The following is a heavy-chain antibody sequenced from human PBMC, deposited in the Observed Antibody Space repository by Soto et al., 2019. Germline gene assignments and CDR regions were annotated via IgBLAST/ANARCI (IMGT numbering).Heavy chain of an antibody. CDR1: GFTFSDYY. CDR2: ISSSSSYT. CDR3: AGHLQPPSRTYYDFWSGYYPVQDSGWFDP. Sequence: QVQLVESGGGLVKPGGSLRLSCAASGFTFSDYYMSWIRQAPGKGLEWVSYISSSSSYTNYADSVKGRFTISRDNAKNSLYLQMNSLRAEDTAVYYCAGHLQPPSRTYYDFWSGYYPVQDSGWFDPWGQGTLVTVSS. D-gene: IGHD3-3*01. J-gene: IGHJ5*02. V-gene: IGHV3-11*06.